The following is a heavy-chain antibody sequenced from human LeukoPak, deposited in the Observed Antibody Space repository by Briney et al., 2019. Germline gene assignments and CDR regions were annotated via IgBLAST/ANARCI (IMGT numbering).Heavy chain of an antibody. CDR3: ARDSGSIAVAGTHYYYYGMDV. D-gene: IGHD6-19*01. CDR2: INHSGST. J-gene: IGHJ6*02. CDR1: GGSFSGYY. Sequence: SEALSLTCAVYGGSFSGYYWSWIRQPPGKGLEWIGEINHSGSTNYNPSLKSRVTISVDTSKNQFSLKLSSVTAADTAVYYCARDSGSIAVAGTHYYYYGMDVWGQGTTVTVSS. V-gene: IGHV4-34*01.